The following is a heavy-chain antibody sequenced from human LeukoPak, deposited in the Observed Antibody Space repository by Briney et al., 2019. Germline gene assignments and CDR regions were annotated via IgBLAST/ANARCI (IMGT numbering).Heavy chain of an antibody. J-gene: IGHJ4*02. CDR3: SRSYHSTSWYYFDL. CDR1: GYTFTGFG. V-gene: IGHV1-18*01. CDR2: ISIGDGNT. D-gene: IGHD2-2*01. Sequence: RASVQVSCKASGYTFTGFGITWVRQAPGQGPEWMGWISIGDGNTHYGQKFQDRVSMTRDIGSNTAFLELRSLRSDDTAVYFCSRSYHSTSWYYFDLWGQGTLVTVSS.